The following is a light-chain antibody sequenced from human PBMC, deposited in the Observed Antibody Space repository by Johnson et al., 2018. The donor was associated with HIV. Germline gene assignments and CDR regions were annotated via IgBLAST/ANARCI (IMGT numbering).Light chain of an antibody. CDR1: SSNIGNNY. Sequence: QLVLTQPPSVSAAPGQKVTISCSGSSSNIGNNYVSWYQQLPGTAPKLLIYDNNKRPSGIPDRFSGSKSGTSALLGITGLQTGDEADYYCGTWDSSLSAYVFGTGTKVTVL. CDR2: DNN. CDR3: GTWDSSLSAYV. J-gene: IGLJ1*01. V-gene: IGLV1-51*01.